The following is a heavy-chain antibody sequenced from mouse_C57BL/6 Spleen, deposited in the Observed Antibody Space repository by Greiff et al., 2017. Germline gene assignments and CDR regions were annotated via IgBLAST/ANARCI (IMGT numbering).Heavy chain of an antibody. J-gene: IGHJ2*01. D-gene: IGHD1-1*01. V-gene: IGHV3-6*01. CDR2: ISYDGSN. Sequence: EVKLLESGPGLVKPSQSLSLTCSVTGYSITSGYYWNWIRQFPGNKLEWMGYISYDGSNNYNPSLKNRISITRDTSKNQFFLKLNSVTTEDTATXYCARKLPYYFDYWGQGTTLTVSS. CDR3: ARKLPYYFDY. CDR1: GYSITSGYY.